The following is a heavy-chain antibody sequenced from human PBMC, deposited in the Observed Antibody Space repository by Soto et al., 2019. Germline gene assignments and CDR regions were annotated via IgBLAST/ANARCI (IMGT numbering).Heavy chain of an antibody. D-gene: IGHD3-22*01. Sequence: PSETLSLTCTVSGDSISSSSYFWGWIRQPPGKGLEWIGSIYYSGTTYSNPSLKSRVTISVDTSKNQFSLKLRSVTAADTAVYYCERNSRIVVVLTTFAYWGQGTLVTVYS. J-gene: IGHJ4*02. CDR1: GDSISSSSYF. V-gene: IGHV4-39*01. CDR3: ERNSRIVVVLTTFAY. CDR2: IYYSGTT.